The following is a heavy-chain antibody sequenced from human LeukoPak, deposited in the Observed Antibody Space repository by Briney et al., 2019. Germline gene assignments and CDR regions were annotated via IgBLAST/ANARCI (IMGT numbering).Heavy chain of an antibody. Sequence: SETLSLTCTVSGGSLSGFYWSRVRQPPGKGLECIGYIHYSGSTNYVPSLKSRARISLDTSKNQFSLSLNSVTAADTAVYYCARLGLRIETHSIPGYWGLGTLVTVSS. V-gene: IGHV4-59*08. CDR2: IHYSGST. J-gene: IGHJ4*02. CDR3: ARLGLRIETHSIPGY. D-gene: IGHD2-21*01. CDR1: GGSLSGFY.